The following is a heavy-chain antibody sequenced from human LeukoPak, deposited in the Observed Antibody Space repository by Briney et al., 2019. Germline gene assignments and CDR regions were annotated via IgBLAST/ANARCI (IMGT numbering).Heavy chain of an antibody. V-gene: IGHV4-61*02. CDR2: IYTSGST. CDR3: ARTLAVAGEDY. CDR1: GGSISSGSYY. Sequence: SETLSLTCTVSGGSISSGSYYWRWIRQPAGKGLEWIGRIYTSGSTNYNPSLKSRVTISVDTSKNQFSLKLSSVTAADTAVYYCARTLAVAGEDYWGQGTLVTVSS. J-gene: IGHJ4*02. D-gene: IGHD6-19*01.